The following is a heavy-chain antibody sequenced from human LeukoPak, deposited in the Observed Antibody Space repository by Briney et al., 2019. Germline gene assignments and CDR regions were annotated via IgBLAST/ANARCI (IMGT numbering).Heavy chain of an antibody. CDR1: GYNFAFYW. CDR3: TRHAGGAGRVGYVDV. J-gene: IGHJ6*03. Sequence: GESLKISCKGSGYNFAFYWIGWVRQLPGKGLEWMGIIYADDSETRYSPSFQGQVTMSVDKSISTAYLQWRSLESSDTAIYYCTRHAGGAGRVGYVDVRAKGTSVIVSS. CDR2: IYADDSET. D-gene: IGHD1-26*01. V-gene: IGHV5-51*01.